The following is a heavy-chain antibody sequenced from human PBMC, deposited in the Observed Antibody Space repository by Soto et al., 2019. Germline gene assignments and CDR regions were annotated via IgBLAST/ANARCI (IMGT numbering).Heavy chain of an antibody. V-gene: IGHV1-69*13. Sequence: SVKVSCKASGGTFRSYSISWVRQAPGQGLEWMGGIIPIFDITNYAQKFQGRVTITADESTSAAYIELSSLGSDDTAVYYCARPDEGGYSSNHHYYYALDVWGQGTTVTVSS. J-gene: IGHJ6*02. CDR2: IIPIFDIT. CDR1: GGTFRSYS. D-gene: IGHD3-22*01. CDR3: ARPDEGGYSSNHHYYYALDV.